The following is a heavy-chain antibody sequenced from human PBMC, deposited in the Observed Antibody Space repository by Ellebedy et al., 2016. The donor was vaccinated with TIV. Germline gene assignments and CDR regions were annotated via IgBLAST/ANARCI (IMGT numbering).Heavy chain of an antibody. CDR1: GFTFSSYA. V-gene: IGHV3-23*01. CDR2: ISGSGGST. CDR3: AKDHDGGNSPYYGMDV. Sequence: GGSLRLXXAASGFTFSSYAMSWVRQAPGKGLEWVSAISGSGGSTYYADSVKGRFTISRDNSKNTLYLQMNSLRAEDTAVYYCAKDHDGGNSPYYGMDVWGQGTTVTVSS. J-gene: IGHJ6*02. D-gene: IGHD4-23*01.